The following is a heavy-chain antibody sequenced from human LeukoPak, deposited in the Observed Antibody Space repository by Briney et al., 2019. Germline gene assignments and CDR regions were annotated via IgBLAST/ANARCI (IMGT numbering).Heavy chain of an antibody. Sequence: SETLSLTCAVYGGSFSGYYWSWIRQPPGKGLEWIGEINHSGSTIYNPSLKSRVTMSLDTSKNQFSLKLSSVTAADTAVYYCARGDTVAARPGRFDSWGQGTLVTVSS. CDR3: ARGDTVAARPGRFDS. V-gene: IGHV4-34*01. CDR1: GGSFSGYY. J-gene: IGHJ4*02. CDR2: INHSGST. D-gene: IGHD6-6*01.